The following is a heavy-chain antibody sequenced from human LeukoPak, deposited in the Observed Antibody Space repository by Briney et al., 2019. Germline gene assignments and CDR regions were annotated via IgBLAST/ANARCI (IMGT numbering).Heavy chain of an antibody. Sequence: PLETLSLTCTVTGTSIRSGSYYWNWIRQAAGKGLEWIGRMYIGGRTTYDPPLKSRVAISLETTENQFSLRLRSVTAADTAVYYCAREGIAVADTYYYYYMDVWGKGTWVTVSS. V-gene: IGHV4-61*02. CDR3: AREGIAVADTYYYYYMDV. D-gene: IGHD6-19*01. CDR2: MYIGGRT. J-gene: IGHJ6*03. CDR1: GTSIRSGSYY.